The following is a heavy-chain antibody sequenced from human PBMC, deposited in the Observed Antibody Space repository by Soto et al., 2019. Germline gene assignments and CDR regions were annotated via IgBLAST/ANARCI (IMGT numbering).Heavy chain of an antibody. CDR1: GFTFSNYA. V-gene: IGHV3-30*18. CDR3: AKSGLPFVEWFPF. J-gene: IGHJ6*02. CDR2: IFRDGSKQ. D-gene: IGHD3-3*01. Sequence: GGSLILSCAASGFTFSNYAMHWVRQAPGKGLEWVAGIFRDGSKQYYGESVKGRFTISRDNSRNTLYPQMNSLRAEDTAVYYCAKSGLPFVEWFPFSGQRTTVTVFS.